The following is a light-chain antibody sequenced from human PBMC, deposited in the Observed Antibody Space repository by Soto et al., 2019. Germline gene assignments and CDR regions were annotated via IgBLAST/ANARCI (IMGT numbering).Light chain of an antibody. Sequence: DIQMTQSPSSLSASVGDRVTITCRASQSMSSYLNWYQQKPGKAPKLLIYAASSLQSGVPSRFSGSGSGTDFTLTISSLQPEDFATYYCQQSYSTPYTFGQWTKLEIK. V-gene: IGKV1-39*01. J-gene: IGKJ2*01. CDR2: AAS. CDR3: QQSYSTPYT. CDR1: QSMSSY.